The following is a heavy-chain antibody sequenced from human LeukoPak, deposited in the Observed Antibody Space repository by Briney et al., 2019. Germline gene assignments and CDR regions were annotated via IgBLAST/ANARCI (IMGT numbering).Heavy chain of an antibody. D-gene: IGHD1-26*01. CDR1: GYTFSSYY. CDR3: ARGKWELLWLLF. V-gene: IGHV1-46*01. CDR2: INPSGGST. Sequence: GASVKVSCEASGYTFSSYYIHWVRQAPGQGLEWMGIINPSGGSTSYAQKFQGRVSMTRDTSTSTVYMELSSLRSEDTAVYYCARGKWELLWLLFWGQGTLVTVSS. J-gene: IGHJ4*02.